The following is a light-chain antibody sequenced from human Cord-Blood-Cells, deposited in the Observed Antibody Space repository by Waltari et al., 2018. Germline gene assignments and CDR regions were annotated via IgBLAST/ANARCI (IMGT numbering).Light chain of an antibody. V-gene: IGLV2-23*01. J-gene: IGLJ2*01. CDR3: CSYAGSSTPVV. CDR1: SSDVGSYNL. Sequence: QSALTQPASVSGSPGQSITISCTGTSSDVGSYNLVPWYQQHPGKAPKLMIYEGRKRPSGVSNRFSGSKSGNTASLTISGLQAEDEADYYCCSYAGSSTPVVFGGGTKLTVL. CDR2: EGR.